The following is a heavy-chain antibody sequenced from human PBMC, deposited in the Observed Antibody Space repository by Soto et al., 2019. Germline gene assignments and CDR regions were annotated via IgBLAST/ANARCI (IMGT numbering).Heavy chain of an antibody. CDR3: ARAPPGYTVTFDY. V-gene: IGHV4-31*03. CDR2: IYYSGST. J-gene: IGHJ4*02. D-gene: IGHD4-17*01. Sequence: PSETLSLTCTVSGGSISSGGYYWSWIRQHPGKGLEWIGYIYYSGSTYYNPSLKSRVTISVDTSKNQFSLKLSSLTAADTAVYYCARAPPGYTVTFDYWGQGTLVTVSS. CDR1: GGSISSGGYY.